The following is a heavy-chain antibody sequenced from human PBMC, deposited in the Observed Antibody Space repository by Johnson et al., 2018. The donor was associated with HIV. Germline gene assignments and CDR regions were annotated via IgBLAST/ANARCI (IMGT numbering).Heavy chain of an antibody. V-gene: IGHV3-30-3*01. J-gene: IGHJ3*02. Sequence: QVLLVESGGGLVQPGGSLRLSCAASGFTFSSNAMHWVRQSPGKGLEWVAVISFDGTNTYYGDSVKGRFTISRDNSNNTLYLQMNSLRTEDTGLYYCAKDIASGYTNGGTLDIWGQGTMVTVSS. CDR1: GFTFSSNA. CDR3: AKDIASGYTNGGTLDI. D-gene: IGHD6-19*01. CDR2: ISFDGTNT.